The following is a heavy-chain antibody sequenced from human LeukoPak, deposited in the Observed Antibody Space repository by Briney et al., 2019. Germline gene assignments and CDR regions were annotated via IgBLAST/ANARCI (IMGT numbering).Heavy chain of an antibody. CDR3: AREDSSGYHMPLDY. Sequence: PSETLSLTCTVSGDSISSYYWSWIRQPAGKGLEWIGRIYTSGSTNYNPSLKSRVTISVDKSKNQFSLKLSSVTAADTAVYYCAREDSSGYHMPLDYWGQGTLVTVSS. J-gene: IGHJ4*02. V-gene: IGHV4-4*07. D-gene: IGHD3-22*01. CDR1: GDSISSYY. CDR2: IYTSGST.